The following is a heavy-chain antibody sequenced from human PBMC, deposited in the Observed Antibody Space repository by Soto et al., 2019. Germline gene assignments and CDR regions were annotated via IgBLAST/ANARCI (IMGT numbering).Heavy chain of an antibody. CDR1: GGTFSSYA. V-gene: IGHV1-69*01. J-gene: IGHJ6*02. Sequence: QVQLVQSGAEVKKPGSSVKVSCKASGGTFSSYAISWVRQAPGQELEWMGGIIPIFGTANYAQKFQGRVTITADESTSTAYMELSSLRSEDTAVYYCARDQEPYSQMGRGMDVWGQGTTVTVSS. D-gene: IGHD4-4*01. CDR3: ARDQEPYSQMGRGMDV. CDR2: IIPIFGTA.